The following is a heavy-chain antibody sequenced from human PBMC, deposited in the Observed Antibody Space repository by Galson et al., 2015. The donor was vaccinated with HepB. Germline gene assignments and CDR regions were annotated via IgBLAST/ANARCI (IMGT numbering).Heavy chain of an antibody. J-gene: IGHJ6*02. CDR3: TTVTVTVQNYYYQYGMDL. Sequence: SLRLSCAASGFTFSNAFMSWVRQAPGKGPEWVGRIKSKTEGGTTDYAAPVKGRFSISRDDSKGTLYLQMNSLKTEDTAVYYCTTVTVTVQNYYYQYGMDLWGQGTTVTVSS. D-gene: IGHD4-17*01. CDR2: IKSKTEGGTT. V-gene: IGHV3-15*01. CDR1: GFTFSNAF.